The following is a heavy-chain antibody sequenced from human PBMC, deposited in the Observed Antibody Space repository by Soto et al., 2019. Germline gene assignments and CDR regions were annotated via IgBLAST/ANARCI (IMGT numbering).Heavy chain of an antibody. J-gene: IGHJ4*02. D-gene: IGHD3-22*01. CDR1: GGSVSSGSYY. CDR3: ARVLPYYYDSSGYYLVSDYFDY. Sequence: PSETLSLTCTVSGGSVSSGSYYWSWIRQPPGKGLEWIGYIYYSGSTNYNPSLKSRVTISVDTSKNQFSLKLSSVTAADTAVYYCARVLPYYYDSSGYYLVSDYFDYWGKRTLVTVSS. V-gene: IGHV4-61*01. CDR2: IYYSGST.